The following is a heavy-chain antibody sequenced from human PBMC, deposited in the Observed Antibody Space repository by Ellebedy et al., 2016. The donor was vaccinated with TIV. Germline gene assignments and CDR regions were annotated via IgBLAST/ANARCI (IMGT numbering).Heavy chain of an antibody. CDR3: ARGVLSGY. V-gene: IGHV3-53*01. CDR1: GFTVSNNY. Sequence: PGGSLRLSCAASGFTVSNNYISRVRQTPGKGLEWVSVIYSGGSTYYADSVKGRFTISRDNSKNTVYLQMNSLRAEDTAVYYCARGVLSGYWGQGTLVTVSS. D-gene: IGHD2/OR15-2a*01. J-gene: IGHJ4*02. CDR2: IYSGGST.